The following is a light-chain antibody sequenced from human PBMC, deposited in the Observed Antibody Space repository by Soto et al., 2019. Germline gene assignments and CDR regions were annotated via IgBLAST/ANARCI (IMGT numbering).Light chain of an antibody. CDR2: GAS. J-gene: IGKJ4*01. CDR3: QQYDSWPLT. Sequence: EMVMTQSPGTLSVSTGEGATRSCRASQSVDSNLAWYQQKPGQAPRLLIYGASTRATGIPDRFRGSGSGTEFTLTISSLQSEDFAVYYCQQYDSWPLTFGGGTKVDIK. V-gene: IGKV3D-15*01. CDR1: QSVDSN.